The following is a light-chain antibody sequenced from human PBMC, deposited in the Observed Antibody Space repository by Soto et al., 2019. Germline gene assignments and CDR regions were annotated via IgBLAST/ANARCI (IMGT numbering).Light chain of an antibody. CDR1: QIVGSS. V-gene: IGKV3-15*01. CDR2: AAS. Sequence: EIVMTQSPATLSVSPGERATLSCRASQIVGSSLAWYQQKPGQAPRLLVYAASTRATGIPARFSGSGSGRDFTLTIYSLQSEDFAVYYCQQYRNWPPGFTFGPGTKVDIK. CDR3: QQYRNWPPGFT. J-gene: IGKJ3*01.